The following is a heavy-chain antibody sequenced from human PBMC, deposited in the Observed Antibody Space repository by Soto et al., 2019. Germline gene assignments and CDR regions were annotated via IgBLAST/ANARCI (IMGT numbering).Heavy chain of an antibody. CDR2: IIPICGTA. J-gene: IGHJ5*02. CDR1: GCTFSSYA. Sequence: QVQLVQSGAEVKKPGSSVKVSCKASGCTFSSYAISWVRQAPGQGLEWMGGIIPICGTANYAQNLQGRVTLTPDQSTSTAYMEQSSLRSEDTAVYYLAVLSPRYSSSWYGVDPWGQRTLVTVSS. D-gene: IGHD6-13*01. V-gene: IGHV1-69*01. CDR3: AVLSPRYSSSWYGVDP.